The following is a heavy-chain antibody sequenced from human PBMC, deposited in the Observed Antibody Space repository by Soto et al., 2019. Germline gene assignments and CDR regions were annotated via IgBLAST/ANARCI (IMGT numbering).Heavy chain of an antibody. V-gene: IGHV3-30*18. Sequence: GGSLRLSCAASGFTFSSYGMHWVRQAPGKGLEWVAVISYDGSNKYYADSVKGRFTISRDNSKNTLYLQMNSLRAEDTAVYYCAKKYDILTGYRALDYWGQGTLVTVSS. CDR1: GFTFSSYG. CDR2: ISYDGSNK. D-gene: IGHD3-9*01. CDR3: AKKYDILTGYRALDY. J-gene: IGHJ4*02.